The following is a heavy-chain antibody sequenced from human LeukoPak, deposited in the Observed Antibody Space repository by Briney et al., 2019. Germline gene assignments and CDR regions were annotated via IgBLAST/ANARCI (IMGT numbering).Heavy chain of an antibody. CDR1: GFTFSGYG. Sequence: GGSLRLSCAASGFTFSGYGMHWVRQAPGKWLEWVAFIRYDGSNKYYADSVKGRFTISRDNSKNTLYLQMNSLRAEDTAVYYCANVVKGPPDAFDIWGQGTMVTVSS. V-gene: IGHV3-30*02. J-gene: IGHJ3*02. D-gene: IGHD2-15*01. CDR2: IRYDGSNK. CDR3: ANVVKGPPDAFDI.